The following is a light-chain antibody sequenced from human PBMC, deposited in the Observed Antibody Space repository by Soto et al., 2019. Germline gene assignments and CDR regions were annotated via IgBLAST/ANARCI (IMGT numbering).Light chain of an antibody. CDR1: SSDVGGYNY. Sequence: QSALTQAACVSGCPGQSITISCTGTSSDVGGYNYVSWYQQHPGKAPKLMIYEVSNRPSGVSNRFSGSKSGNTASLTISGLQAEDEADYYCSSYTTRSTPPYVFGTGTKVTVL. CDR3: SSYTTRSTPPYV. CDR2: EVS. J-gene: IGLJ1*01. V-gene: IGLV2-14*03.